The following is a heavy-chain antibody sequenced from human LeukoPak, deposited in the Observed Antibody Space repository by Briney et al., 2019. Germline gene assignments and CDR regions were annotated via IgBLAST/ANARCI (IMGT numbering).Heavy chain of an antibody. CDR3: ARGLWFGEFSGFDS. CDR1: GFTFSNAW. CDR2: IWYDGSSR. Sequence: GGSLRLSCAASGFTFSNAWMSWVRQAPGKGLEWVALIWYDGSSRYYTDSVVGRFTISRDNSKDTVSLQMNSLGAEDTAVYYCARGLWFGEFSGFDSWGQGTLVTVSS. V-gene: IGHV3-33*08. D-gene: IGHD3-10*01. J-gene: IGHJ4*02.